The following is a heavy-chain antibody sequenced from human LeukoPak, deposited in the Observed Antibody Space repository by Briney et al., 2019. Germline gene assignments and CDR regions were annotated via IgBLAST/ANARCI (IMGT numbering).Heavy chain of an antibody. CDR1: GFTFSNYW. J-gene: IGHJ6*03. CDR3: AKDHQRLEPRWDYYYYMDV. V-gene: IGHV3-7*01. CDR2: IKQDGGEK. D-gene: IGHD1-1*01. Sequence: GGSLRLSCAASGFTFSNYWMTWVRQAPGKGLEWVAYIKQDGGEKYYVDSVKGRFTISRDNAKNSLYLQMNSLRAEDTAEYYCAKDHQRLEPRWDYYYYMDVWGKGTTVTVSS.